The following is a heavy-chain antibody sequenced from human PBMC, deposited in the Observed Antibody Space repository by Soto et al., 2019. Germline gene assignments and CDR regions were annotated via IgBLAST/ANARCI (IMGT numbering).Heavy chain of an antibody. D-gene: IGHD4-4*01. CDR3: ARIGYSYSPFDY. J-gene: IGHJ4*02. CDR2: IYPGDSET. Sequence: PRGSLKISCEGSGYSFSSYSIGWVRQMPGKGLEWMGIIYPGDSETRYSPSFRGQVTISVDKTISSAYLQWSSLKASDSAMYFCARIGYSYSPFDYWGQGTLVTVSS. CDR1: GYSFSSYS. V-gene: IGHV5-51*01.